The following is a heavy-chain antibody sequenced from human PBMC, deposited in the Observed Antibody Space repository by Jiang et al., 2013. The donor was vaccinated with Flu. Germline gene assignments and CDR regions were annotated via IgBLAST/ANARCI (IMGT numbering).Heavy chain of an antibody. Sequence: QLLESGGGVVQPGRSLRLSCAASGFTFSSYGMHWVRQAPGKGLEWVAVISYDGSNKYYADSVKGRFTISRDNSENTLYLQMNSLRAEDTAVYYCAKGRYDFDAFDIWGQGTMVTVSS. D-gene: IGHD3/OR15-3a*01. CDR3: AKGRYDFDAFDI. CDR1: GFTFSSYG. J-gene: IGHJ3*02. CDR2: ISYDGSNK. V-gene: IGHV3-30*18.